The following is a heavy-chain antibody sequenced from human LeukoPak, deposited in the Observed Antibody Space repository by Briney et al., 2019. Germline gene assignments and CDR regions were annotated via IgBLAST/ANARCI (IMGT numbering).Heavy chain of an antibody. CDR2: IWYDGSNK. D-gene: IGHD2-15*01. Sequence: PGGSLRLSCAASGFTFSSYGMHWVRQAPGKGLEWVAVIWYDGSNKYYADSVKGRFTISRDNSKNTLYLQMNSLRAEDMAVYYCARERGLGYCSGGSCYRFARQTLTLNTYFDYWGQGTLVTVSS. CDR3: ARERGLGYCSGGSCYRFARQTLTLNTYFDY. V-gene: IGHV3-33*01. CDR1: GFTFSSYG. J-gene: IGHJ4*02.